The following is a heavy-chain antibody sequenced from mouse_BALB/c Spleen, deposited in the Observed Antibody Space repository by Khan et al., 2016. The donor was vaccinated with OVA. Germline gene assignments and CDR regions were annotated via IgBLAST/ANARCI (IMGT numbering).Heavy chain of an antibody. D-gene: IGHD1-1*01. J-gene: IGHJ2*01. Sequence: VQLQESGPELVRPGASVKISCKASGYSFTGYFMNWVMQSHGKSLEWIGRINPYIGETFYNQRFKDKATLTVDESSSTAHMELRSLASEDSAVYYCTRIYRSDFDYWGQGTTLTVSS. CDR2: INPYIGET. CDR3: TRIYRSDFDY. V-gene: IGHV1-20*02. CDR1: GYSFTGYF.